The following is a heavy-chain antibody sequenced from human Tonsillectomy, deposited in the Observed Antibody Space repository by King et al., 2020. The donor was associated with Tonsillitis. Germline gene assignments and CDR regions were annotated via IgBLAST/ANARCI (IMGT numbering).Heavy chain of an antibody. D-gene: IGHD2-8*01. CDR3: AREVDAIMVLPLFDY. Sequence: VQLVESGGGLVQPGGSLRLSCAASGFTFSRYWMNWVRQAPGKGLEWVANIKQDGREKYYVDSVKGRFTISRDNAKNSLYLQMNSLRAEDTAVYYCAREVDAIMVLPLFDYWGQGTLVTVSS. V-gene: IGHV3-7*01. CDR1: GFTFSRYW. CDR2: IKQDGREK. J-gene: IGHJ4*02.